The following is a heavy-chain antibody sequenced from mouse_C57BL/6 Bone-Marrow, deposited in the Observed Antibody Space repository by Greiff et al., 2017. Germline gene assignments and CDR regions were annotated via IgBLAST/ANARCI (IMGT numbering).Heavy chain of an antibody. Sequence: EVQLQESGAELVKPGASVKLSCTASGFNIQDYYMHWVKQRPEQGLEGIGRIDPEDGDTQYAPKFQGKATITADTSSNTAYLQLSSLTSEDTAVYYYSILAFRQLSPTDYWGQGTTLTVSS. CDR1: GFNIQDYY. CDR2: IDPEDGDT. CDR3: SILAFRQLSPTDY. D-gene: IGHD3-2*02. V-gene: IGHV14-2*01. J-gene: IGHJ2*01.